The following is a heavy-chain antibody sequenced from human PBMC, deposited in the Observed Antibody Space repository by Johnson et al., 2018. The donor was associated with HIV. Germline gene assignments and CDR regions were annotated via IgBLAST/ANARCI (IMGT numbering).Heavy chain of an antibody. V-gene: IGHV3-30*03. CDR1: GFTLSNYG. CDR3: ARHYGWGDHWDAFDI. Sequence: QVLLVESGGGVVQPGRSLRLSCAASGFTLSNYGIHWVRQAPGKGLEWVALISYDGSNTYYADSVRGRFTLSRDNSKNTVYLQMNSLRAEDTAVYYCARHYGWGDHWDAFDIWGQGTMVTVSS. J-gene: IGHJ3*02. D-gene: IGHD4-17*01. CDR2: ISYDGSNT.